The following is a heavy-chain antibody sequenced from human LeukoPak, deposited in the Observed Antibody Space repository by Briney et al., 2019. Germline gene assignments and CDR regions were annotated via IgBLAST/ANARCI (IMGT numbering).Heavy chain of an antibody. J-gene: IGHJ4*02. CDR2: INGSGGST. D-gene: IGHD6-19*01. CDR3: ARGFLGGTDQYFDS. Sequence: GGSLRLSCAASGFTFSSYTMSWVRQAPGKGLEWVSAINGSGGSTYYADSVKGRFTISRDNSKNTLYLQMNSLRAEDTAVYFCARGFLGGTDQYFDSWGQGTLVTVSS. V-gene: IGHV3-23*01. CDR1: GFTFSSYT.